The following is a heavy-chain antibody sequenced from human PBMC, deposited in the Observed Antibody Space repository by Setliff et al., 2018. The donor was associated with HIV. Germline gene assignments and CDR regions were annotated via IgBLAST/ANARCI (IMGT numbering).Heavy chain of an antibody. D-gene: IGHD3-22*01. CDR1: GGSFSGYY. V-gene: IGHV4-59*01. CDR2: IYTSGTT. J-gene: IGHJ4*02. Sequence: SETLSLTCAVYGGSFSGYYWSWIRQPPGKGLEWIGYIYTSGTTKYNPSLKSRVTISVDTSTNQFSLKLSSVTAADTAVYYCARSNYYDSSGYLITLFDYWGQGTLVTVSS. CDR3: ARSNYYDSSGYLITLFDY.